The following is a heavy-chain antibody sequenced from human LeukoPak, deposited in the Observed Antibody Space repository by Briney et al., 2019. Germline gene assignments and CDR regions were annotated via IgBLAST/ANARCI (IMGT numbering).Heavy chain of an antibody. D-gene: IGHD4-17*01. V-gene: IGHV3-30*18. Sequence: GGSLRLSCAASGFTFSSDGMHWVRQAPAKGLEWVAIISYDGSNKYYADSVKGRFTISRDNSKNTLYLQMNSLRAEDTAVYYCAKSTTVPQRGYFDYWGQGTPVTVSS. CDR3: AKSTTVPQRGYFDY. CDR2: ISYDGSNK. CDR1: GFTFSSDG. J-gene: IGHJ4*02.